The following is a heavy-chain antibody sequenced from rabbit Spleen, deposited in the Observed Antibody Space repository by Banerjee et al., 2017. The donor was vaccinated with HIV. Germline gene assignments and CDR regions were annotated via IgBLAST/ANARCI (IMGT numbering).Heavy chain of an antibody. CDR2: INASTGKP. CDR1: RFSFSSSYW. V-gene: IGHV1S45*01. J-gene: IGHJ4*01. D-gene: IGHD1-1*01. Sequence: QEQLEESGGDLVKPEGSLTLTCTASRFSFSSSYWISWVRQAPGKGLEWIACINASTGKPVYATWAKGRFTISRTSSTTVTLRMTSLTAADRATYFCARDLVGVIGWNFYLWGQGTLVTVS. CDR3: ARDLVGVIGWNFYL.